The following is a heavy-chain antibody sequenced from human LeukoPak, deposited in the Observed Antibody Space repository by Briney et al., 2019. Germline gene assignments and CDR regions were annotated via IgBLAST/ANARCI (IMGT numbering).Heavy chain of an antibody. CDR1: GGSFSGYY. V-gene: IGHV4-34*01. CDR3: ARHPLLWFEELSYFYYFDY. J-gene: IGHJ4*02. CDR2: INHSGST. Sequence: SETLSLTCAVYGGSFSGYYWSWIRQPPGKGLEWIGEINHSGSTNYNPSLKSRVTISVDTSKNQFSLKLSSVTAADTAVYYCARHPLLWFEELSYFYYFDYWGQGTLVTVSS. D-gene: IGHD3-10*01.